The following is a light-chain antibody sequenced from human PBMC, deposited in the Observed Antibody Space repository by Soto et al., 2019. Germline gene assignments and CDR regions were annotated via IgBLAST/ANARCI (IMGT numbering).Light chain of an antibody. CDR2: GAS. CDR3: QQYIRWPLT. Sequence: EIVLTQSQATLSVSPGERATLSCLASQSVSSNLAWYQQKPGQAPSLLIYGASTRATGTPARFSGSGSGTEFTLTISSLQSEDFAVYYCQQYIRWPLTFGGGTKVDI. V-gene: IGKV3-15*01. CDR1: QSVSSN. J-gene: IGKJ4*01.